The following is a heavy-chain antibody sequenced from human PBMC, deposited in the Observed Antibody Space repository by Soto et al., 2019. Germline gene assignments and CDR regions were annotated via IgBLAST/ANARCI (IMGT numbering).Heavy chain of an antibody. J-gene: IGHJ4*02. V-gene: IGHV4-31*03. CDR3: AKDQGSGLDY. CDR1: GGSISTTGYY. Sequence: QVQLQESGPGLVKPSQTLSLTCTVSGGSISTTGYYWSWIRQHPGKGLEWIGYIYYTGSSYYHPSLRSRVTMSIDTSNNQFSLQLSSVTAADTAVYYCAKDQGSGLDYWGQGNLVTVST. CDR2: IYYTGSS.